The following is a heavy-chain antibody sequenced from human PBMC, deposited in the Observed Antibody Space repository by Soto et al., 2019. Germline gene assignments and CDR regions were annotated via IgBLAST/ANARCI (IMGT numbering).Heavy chain of an antibody. J-gene: IGHJ4*02. D-gene: IGHD2-15*01. CDR3: ARVNVVVVAATREYYFDY. Sequence: GASVKVSCKASGFTFSSSTLQWVRQARGQRLEWIGWIVVGSGKTDYTQNFQERVTITRDTSISTAYMELSRLRSDDTAVYYCARVNVVVVAATREYYFDYWGQGTLVTVSS. V-gene: IGHV1-58*01. CDR2: IVVGSGKT. CDR1: GFTFSSST.